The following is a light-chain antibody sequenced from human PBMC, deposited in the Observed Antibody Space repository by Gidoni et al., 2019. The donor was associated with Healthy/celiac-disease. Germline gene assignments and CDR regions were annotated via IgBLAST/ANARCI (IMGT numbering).Light chain of an antibody. CDR2: GSS. Sequence: EIVMTQAPATLSVSPGERATLSCRASQSGSSNLAWYLQKPGKAPRLLIYGSSTRATGIPARFSGRVSGTDFTLPISSLQSDDFAVYYCHHYNNWPTFGQGPKVEIK. J-gene: IGKJ1*01. CDR1: QSGSSN. V-gene: IGKV3-15*01. CDR3: HHYNNWPT.